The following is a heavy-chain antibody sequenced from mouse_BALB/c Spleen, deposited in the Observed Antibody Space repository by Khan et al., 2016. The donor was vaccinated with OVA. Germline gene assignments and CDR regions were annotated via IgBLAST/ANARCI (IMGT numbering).Heavy chain of an antibody. CDR1: GFNIKDYY. CDR2: IDPENGNT. D-gene: IGHD2-2*01. V-gene: IGHV14-1*02. J-gene: IGHJ3*01. Sequence: VQLKQSGAELVRPGALVKLSCKASGFNIKDYYMHWVRQRPEQGLVWIGRIDPENGNTIYDPKFQGKASITSETSSNKAYLQSRSLTKEDTAVYYCARDGYAPWFAYWGQGTLVTVSA. CDR3: ARDGYAPWFAY.